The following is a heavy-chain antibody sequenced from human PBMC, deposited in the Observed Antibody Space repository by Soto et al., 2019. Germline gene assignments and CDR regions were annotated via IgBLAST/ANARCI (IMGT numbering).Heavy chain of an antibody. J-gene: IGHJ4*02. Sequence: PGRSLRLSCAASGFTFNSFAMTWVRQAPGKGLEWVSLITGGGGRTYYADSVKGRFTASRDNSKNTVYLQMNSLRAEDTAIYYCAKDSRKNNWTPDFWGQGTLVTVSS. CDR3: AKDSRKNNWTPDF. CDR2: ITGGGGRT. V-gene: IGHV3-23*01. D-gene: IGHD2-15*01. CDR1: GFTFNSFA.